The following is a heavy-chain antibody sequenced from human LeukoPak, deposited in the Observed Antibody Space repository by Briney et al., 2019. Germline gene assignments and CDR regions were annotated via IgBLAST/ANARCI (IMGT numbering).Heavy chain of an antibody. CDR2: INPNSGGT. V-gene: IGHV1-2*02. CDR1: GYTFTGYY. D-gene: IGHD6-13*01. J-gene: IGHJ1*01. CDR3: ARALGIAAAGTGYFQH. Sequence: ASVKVSCKASGYTFTGYYMHWVRQAPGQGLEWMGWINPNSGGTNYAQKFQGRVTITADKSTSTAYMELSSLRSEDTAVYYCARALGIAAAGTGYFQHWGQGTLVTVSS.